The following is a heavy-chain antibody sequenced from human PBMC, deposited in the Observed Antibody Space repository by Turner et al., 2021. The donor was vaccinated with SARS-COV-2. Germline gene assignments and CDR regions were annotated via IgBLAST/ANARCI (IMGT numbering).Heavy chain of an antibody. D-gene: IGHD2-15*01. CDR2: IYYSGST. V-gene: IGHV4-39*02. CDR1: GGSISSSSYY. Sequence: QLQLQESGPGLVKPSETLSLSCTVSGGSISSSSYYWGWIRQPPGKGLEWVGNIYYSGSTYYNPSLKSRVTISVDTSKNQFSLKLSSVTAADTAVYYCAGEVVAATRLYYYGMDVWGQGTTVTVSS. CDR3: AGEVVAATRLYYYGMDV. J-gene: IGHJ6*02.